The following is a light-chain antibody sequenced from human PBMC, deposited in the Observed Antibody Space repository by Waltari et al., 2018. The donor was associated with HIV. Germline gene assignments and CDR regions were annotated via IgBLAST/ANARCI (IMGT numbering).Light chain of an antibody. CDR1: QSVSIN. CDR2: DAF. V-gene: IGKV3-15*01. Sequence: EIVMTQSPATLSVSPGERASLSCRASQSVSINLAWYQQKPGQAPRLLIYDAFTRATGIPARFSGSGFGTEFTLTISSLQSEDFAVYVCQQFNDRPWTFGQGTKVEI. CDR3: QQFNDRPWT. J-gene: IGKJ1*01.